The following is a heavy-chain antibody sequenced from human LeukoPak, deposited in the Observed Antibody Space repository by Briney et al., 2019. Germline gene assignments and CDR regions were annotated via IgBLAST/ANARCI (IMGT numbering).Heavy chain of an antibody. CDR1: GFTFSSYA. V-gene: IGHV3-64*01. D-gene: IGHD3-3*01. Sequence: QPGGSLRLSCAASGFTFSSYAMHWVRQPPGKGLEYVSAISSNGGSTYYANSVKGRFTISRDNSKNTLYLQMGSLRAEDMAVYYCARGEYYDFWSGYINWGQGTLVTVSS. CDR3: ARGEYYDFWSGYIN. J-gene: IGHJ4*02. CDR2: ISSNGGST.